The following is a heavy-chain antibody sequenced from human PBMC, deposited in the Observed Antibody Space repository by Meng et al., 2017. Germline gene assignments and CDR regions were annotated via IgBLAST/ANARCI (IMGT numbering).Heavy chain of an antibody. J-gene: IGHJ3*02. CDR3: ARALITQGGEYTDAFDI. D-gene: IGHD1-14*01. Sequence: GESLKISCAASGFTFSSYAIHWVRQAPGKGLEWVAVISHDGSNKYYADSVKGRFTISRDNSKNTLYLQMNSLRAEDTAVYYCARALITQGGEYTDAFDIWGQGTMVTVSS. CDR2: ISHDGSNK. V-gene: IGHV3-30*01. CDR1: GFTFSSYA.